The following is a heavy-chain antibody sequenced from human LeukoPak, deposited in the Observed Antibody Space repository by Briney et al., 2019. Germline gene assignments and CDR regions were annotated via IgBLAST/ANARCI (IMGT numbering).Heavy chain of an antibody. D-gene: IGHD5-24*01. V-gene: IGHV4-34*01. J-gene: IGHJ4*02. CDR3: ATKDGYNWAY. CDR2: INHSGST. CDR1: GGSFSGYC. Sequence: SETLSLTCAVYGGSFSGYCWSWIRQPPGKGLEWIGEINHSGSTNYNPSLKSRVTISVDTSKNQFSLKLSSVTAADTAVYYCATKDGYNWAYWGQGTLVTVSS.